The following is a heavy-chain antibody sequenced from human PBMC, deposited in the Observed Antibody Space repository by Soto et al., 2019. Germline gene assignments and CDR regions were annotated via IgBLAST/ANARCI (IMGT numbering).Heavy chain of an antibody. J-gene: IGHJ4*02. CDR2: IYHSGRT. Sequence: PSETLSLTCVVSGGSVSISAWWSWVRQPPGKGLEWIGEIYHSGRTSYNPSLKSRVTISVDKSNNQFSLKLTSVTAADTAVYYCARSTWLQRGYFDYWGQGSLVTVS. CDR3: ARSTWLQRGYFDY. V-gene: IGHV4-4*02. D-gene: IGHD5-12*01. CDR1: GGSVSISAW.